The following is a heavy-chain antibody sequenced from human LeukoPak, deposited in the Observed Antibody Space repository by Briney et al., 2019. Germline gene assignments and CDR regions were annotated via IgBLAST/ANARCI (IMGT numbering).Heavy chain of an antibody. CDR1: GYTFTGYY. Sequence: ASVKVSCKASGYTFTGYYMHWVRQAPGQGLEWMGWINPNSGGTNYAQKFQGRVTMTRDTSISTAYMELSRLRSDDTAVYYCARVSYSGYDSAFDIWGQGTMVTVSS. V-gene: IGHV1-2*02. CDR2: INPNSGGT. CDR3: ARVSYSGYDSAFDI. J-gene: IGHJ3*02. D-gene: IGHD5-12*01.